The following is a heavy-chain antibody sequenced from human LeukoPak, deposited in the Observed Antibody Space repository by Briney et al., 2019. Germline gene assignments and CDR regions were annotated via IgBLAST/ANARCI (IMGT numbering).Heavy chain of an antibody. CDR1: GFTFSSYW. CDR2: IKQDGSEK. D-gene: IGHD1-26*01. V-gene: IGHV3-7*05. Sequence: TGGSLRPSCAASGFTFSSYWMSWVRQAPGKGLEWVANIKQDGSEKYYVDSVKGRFTISRDNAKNSLYLQMNSLRAEDTAVYYCAREGEWELDGDDAFDIWGQGTMVTVSS. J-gene: IGHJ3*02. CDR3: AREGEWELDGDDAFDI.